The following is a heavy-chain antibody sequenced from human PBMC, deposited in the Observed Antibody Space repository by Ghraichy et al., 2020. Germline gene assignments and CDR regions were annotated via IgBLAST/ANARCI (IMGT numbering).Heavy chain of an antibody. CDR3: ARSRRGPQARGVTVVIPYFET. CDR2: IYFGGNT. V-gene: IGHV4-59*01. CDR1: GVSINSLY. Sequence: GSLRLSCTVSGVSINSLYWSWIRQSPGKGLEWLGYIYFGGNTIYHPSLKSRVTISADTSKNQFSLQLTSVTAADTAVYYCARSRRGPQARGVTVVIPYFETWGQGALVTVSS. D-gene: IGHD3-22*01. J-gene: IGHJ4*02.